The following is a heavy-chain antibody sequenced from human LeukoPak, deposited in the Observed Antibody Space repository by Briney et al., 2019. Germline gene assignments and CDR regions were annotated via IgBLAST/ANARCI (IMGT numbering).Heavy chain of an antibody. CDR2: INPNGGST. V-gene: IGHV1-46*01. D-gene: IGHD6-13*01. CDR1: GYTFTSYY. J-gene: IGHJ4*02. Sequence: ASVKVSCRASGYTFTSYYMHWVRQAPGQGLQWMGIINPNGGSTSYAQKFQGRVTMTRDTSTSTVYMELSSLRSEDTAVYYCARDRRGGQQLVREYFDYWGQGTLVTVSS. CDR3: ARDRRGGQQLVREYFDY.